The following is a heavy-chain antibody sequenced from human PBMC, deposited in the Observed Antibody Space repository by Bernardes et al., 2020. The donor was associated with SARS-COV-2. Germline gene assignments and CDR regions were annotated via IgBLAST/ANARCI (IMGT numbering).Heavy chain of an antibody. CDR3: ARARVNWYFDL. CDR1: GFTFSRSW. J-gene: IGHJ2*01. D-gene: IGHD3-3*01. V-gene: IGHV3-74*01. Sequence: GGSLRLSCVASGFTFSRSWMHWVRQVPGKGPVWVSRVNEVGTITDYADSVKGRFTISRDNAKNTLYLQMTSLTAEDTAVYYCARARVNWYFDLWGRGTLVTVSS. CDR2: VNEVGTIT.